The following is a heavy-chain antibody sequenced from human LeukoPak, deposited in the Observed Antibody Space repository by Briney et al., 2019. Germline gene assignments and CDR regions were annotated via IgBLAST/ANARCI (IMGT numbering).Heavy chain of an antibody. CDR1: GYTFTIYG. Sequence: ASVKVSCKASGYTFTIYGISWVRQPPGQGLEWMGWISAYNGNTNYAQKLQGRVTMTTDTSTSTAYMELRSLRSDDTAVYYCATDLVGATSGTFDYWGQGTLVTVSS. J-gene: IGHJ4*02. V-gene: IGHV1-18*01. D-gene: IGHD1-26*01. CDR2: ISAYNGNT. CDR3: ATDLVGATSGTFDY.